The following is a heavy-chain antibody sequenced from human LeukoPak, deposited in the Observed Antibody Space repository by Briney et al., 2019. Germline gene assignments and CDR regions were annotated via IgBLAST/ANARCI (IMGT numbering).Heavy chain of an antibody. J-gene: IGHJ4*02. V-gene: IGHV1-18*04. CDR2: ISAYNGNT. CDR1: GYTFTSYY. CDR3: ARDQAYCSRTSCWPFDY. Sequence: ASVKVSCKASGYTFTSYYMHWVRQAPGQVLEWMGWISAYNGNTDYAQKLQGRVTMTTDTSTSTAYMELRSLRSDDTAVYYCARDQAYCSRTSCWPFDYWGQGTLVTVSS. D-gene: IGHD2-2*01.